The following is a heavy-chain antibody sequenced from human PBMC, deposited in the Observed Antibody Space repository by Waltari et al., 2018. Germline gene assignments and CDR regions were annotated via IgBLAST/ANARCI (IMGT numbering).Heavy chain of an antibody. D-gene: IGHD1-26*01. V-gene: IGHV3-7*01. CDR2: IKQDGSEK. CDR1: GFTFRSYW. Sequence: EVQLVESGGGLVQPGGSLRLSCAASGFTFRSYWMSWVRQAPGKGLEWVANIKQDGSEKYYVDSVKGRFTISRDNAKNSLYLQMNSLRAEDTAVYYCARDGHIVGATCWGQGTLVTVSS. J-gene: IGHJ4*02. CDR3: ARDGHIVGATC.